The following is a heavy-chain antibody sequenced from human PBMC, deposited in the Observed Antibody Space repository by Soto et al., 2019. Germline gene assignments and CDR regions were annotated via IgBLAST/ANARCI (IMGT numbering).Heavy chain of an antibody. V-gene: IGHV1-69*01. CDR3: ARYPRDSSGYGEYYFDY. D-gene: IGHD3-22*01. CDR1: GGTFSSYA. J-gene: IGHJ4*02. CDR2: IIPIFGTA. Sequence: QVQLVQSGAEVKKPGSSVKVSCKASGGTFSSYAISWVRQAPGQGLEWMGGIIPIFGTANYAQKFQGRVTITADESTSTAYMELSSLRYEDTDVYYCARYPRDSSGYGEYYFDYWGQGTLVTVSS.